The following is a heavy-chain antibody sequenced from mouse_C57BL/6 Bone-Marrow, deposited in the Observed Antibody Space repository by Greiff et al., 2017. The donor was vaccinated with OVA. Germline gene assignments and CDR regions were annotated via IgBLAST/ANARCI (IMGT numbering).Heavy chain of an antibody. CDR1: GFSLTSYG. J-gene: IGHJ3*01. D-gene: IGHD2-4*01. Sequence: VQLQQSGPGLVAPSQSLSITCTVSGFSLTSYGVSWVRQPPGKGLEWLGVIWGDGSTNYHSALISRLSISKDNYNSQIFLKLNSLQTDDTATHYCDGGYGDYDGGGFDFAYWGKGTLVTVSA. V-gene: IGHV2-3*01. CDR2: IWGDGST. CDR3: DGGYGDYDGGGFDFAY.